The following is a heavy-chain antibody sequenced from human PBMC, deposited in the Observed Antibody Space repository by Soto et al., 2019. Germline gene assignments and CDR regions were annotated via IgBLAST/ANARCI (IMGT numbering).Heavy chain of an antibody. V-gene: IGHV4-59*01. CDR1: GGSITNYY. Sequence: SETLSLTCTISGGSITNYYWSWIRQPPGKGLEWIGYVYYSGSTNYNPSLQSRVTISVDTSKNQFSLKLSSVTAADTAVYYCASARYYYDSSGYQEHYYYGMDVWGQGTTVTVSS. CDR2: VYYSGST. J-gene: IGHJ6*02. CDR3: ASARYYYDSSGYQEHYYYGMDV. D-gene: IGHD3-22*01.